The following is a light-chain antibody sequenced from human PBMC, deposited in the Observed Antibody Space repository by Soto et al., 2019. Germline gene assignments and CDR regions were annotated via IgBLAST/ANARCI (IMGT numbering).Light chain of an antibody. J-gene: IGKJ1*01. CDR1: QSVSDN. CDR3: QQYGNTPWT. Sequence: TVKTVSPHNLSLSPGERATLACRASQSVSDNLAWYQQRPGQGPRLLIYGESTRATGIPARFSGSGSGTDFTLTISRLEHEDFAVYYCQQYGNTPWTFGQGSMVAIK. V-gene: IGKV3-15*01. CDR2: GES.